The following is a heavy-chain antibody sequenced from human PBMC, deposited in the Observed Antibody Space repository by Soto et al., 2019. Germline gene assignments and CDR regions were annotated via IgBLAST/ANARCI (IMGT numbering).Heavy chain of an antibody. CDR2: ISGSGSFT. Sequence: PGRSLRLSCPACGFPFRTYPMYWVRRAPVKGLEWIPAISGSGSFTHYADALRGRFTISTDKSRKQLYLQMNNLRGDDTAMYYCAKIPTGAGSSKFDYSRQGIQVTVSS. V-gene: IGHV3-23*01. CDR3: AKIPTGAGSSKFDY. D-gene: IGHD2-21*01. J-gene: IGHJ4*02. CDR1: GFPFRTYP.